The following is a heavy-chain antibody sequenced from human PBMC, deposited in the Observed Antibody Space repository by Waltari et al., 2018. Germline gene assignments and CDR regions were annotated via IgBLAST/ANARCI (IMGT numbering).Heavy chain of an antibody. CDR2: IIPIFGTA. D-gene: IGHD2-2*01. CDR3: ARPYCSSTSCYDYYYGMDV. CDR1: GYTFTSYG. V-gene: IGHV1-69*13. Sequence: QVQLVQSGAEVKKPGASVKVSCKASGYTFTSYGISWVRQAPGQGLEWMGWIIPIFGTANYAQKCQGRVTITADESTSTAYMELSSRRSEDTAVYYCARPYCSSTSCYDYYYGMDVWGQGTTVTVSS. J-gene: IGHJ6*02.